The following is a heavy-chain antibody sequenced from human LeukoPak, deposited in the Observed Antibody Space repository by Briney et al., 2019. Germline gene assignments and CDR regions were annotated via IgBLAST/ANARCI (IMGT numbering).Heavy chain of an antibody. D-gene: IGHD6-19*01. Sequence: GASVNVSCKASGYTFTGYYMHWVRQAPGQGLEWMGWINPNSGGTNYAQKFQGRVTMTRDTSISTAYMELRSLRSDDTAVYYCARVKSSGWSDYWGQGTLVTVSS. V-gene: IGHV1-2*02. J-gene: IGHJ4*02. CDR3: ARVKSSGWSDY. CDR1: GYTFTGYY. CDR2: INPNSGGT.